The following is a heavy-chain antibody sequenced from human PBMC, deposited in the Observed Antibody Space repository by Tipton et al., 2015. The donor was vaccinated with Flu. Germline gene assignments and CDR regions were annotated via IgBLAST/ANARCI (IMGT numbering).Heavy chain of an antibody. D-gene: IGHD7-27*01. V-gene: IGHV3-48*03. CDR1: GFTFSNYE. CDR2: ISSSGNTI. J-gene: IGHJ4*02. CDR3: ATLTGDDY. Sequence: GSLRLSCAASGFTFSNYEMNWVRQAAGKGLEWLSYISSSGNTISYADSVRGRFTISRDNTKKSLYLQLNSLRAEDTAIYYCATLTGDDYWGQGIMVTVSS.